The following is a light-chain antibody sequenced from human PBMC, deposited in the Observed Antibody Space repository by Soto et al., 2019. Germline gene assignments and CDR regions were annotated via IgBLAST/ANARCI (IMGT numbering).Light chain of an antibody. J-gene: IGLJ1*01. CDR1: TSDVGAYSF. CDR2: DVN. V-gene: IGLV2-11*01. CDR3: QSYDSSLSGYV. Sequence: QSVLTQPRSVSGSPGQSITISCTGSTSDVGAYSFASWYQQHPGAAPKLLIHDVNKRPPGVPDRFSASKSGNTASLTISGLQAEDEADYFCQSYDSSLSGYVFGTGTKLTVL.